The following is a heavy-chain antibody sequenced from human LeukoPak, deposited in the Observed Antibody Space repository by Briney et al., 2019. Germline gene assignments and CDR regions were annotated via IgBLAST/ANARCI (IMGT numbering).Heavy chain of an antibody. CDR2: INPNSGGT. Sequence: ASVKVSCKASGYTSTSYDINWVRQAPGQGLEWMGWINPNSGGTNYAQKFQGRVTMTRDTSISTAYMELSRLRSDDTAVYYCARVGVHCSSTSCYRFDPWGQGTLVTVSS. V-gene: IGHV1-2*02. CDR3: ARVGVHCSSTSCYRFDP. D-gene: IGHD2-2*02. CDR1: GYTSTSYD. J-gene: IGHJ5*02.